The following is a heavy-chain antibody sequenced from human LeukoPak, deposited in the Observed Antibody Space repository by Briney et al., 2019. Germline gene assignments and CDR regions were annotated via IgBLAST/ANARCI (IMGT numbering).Heavy chain of an antibody. J-gene: IGHJ6*03. CDR3: GTGTTNYYYYMDV. CDR2: ISSSGSTI. V-gene: IGHV3-11*01. Sequence: PGGSLRLSCAASGFTFSDYYMSWIRQAPGKGLEWVSYISSSGSTIYYADSVKGRFTISRDNAKNSLYLRMNSLRAEDTAVYYCGTGTTNYYYYMDVWGKGTTVTVSS. D-gene: IGHD1-7*01. CDR1: GFTFSDYY.